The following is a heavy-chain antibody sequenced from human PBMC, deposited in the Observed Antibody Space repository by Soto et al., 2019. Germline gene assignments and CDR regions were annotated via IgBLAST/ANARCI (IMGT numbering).Heavy chain of an antibody. CDR2: IYYSGST. CDR1: GGSISSYY. V-gene: IGHV4-59*01. Sequence: LSLTCTVSGGSISSYYWSWIRQPPGKGLEWIGYIYYSGSTNYNPSLKSRVTISVDTSKNQFSLKLSSVTAADTAVYYCARDQCSGGSCLDAFDIWGQGTVVTVSS. CDR3: ARDQCSGGSCLDAFDI. J-gene: IGHJ3*02. D-gene: IGHD2-15*01.